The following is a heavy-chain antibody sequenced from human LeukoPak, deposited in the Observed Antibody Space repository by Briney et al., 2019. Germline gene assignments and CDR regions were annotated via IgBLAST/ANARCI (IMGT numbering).Heavy chain of an antibody. Sequence: GGSLRLSCAASGFTFSSYWMSWVRQAPGKGLEWVANIKQDGSEKYDVDSVKGRFTISRDNAKNSLYLQMNSLRAEDTAVYYCARDPRTYATFTFDYWGQGTLVTVSS. D-gene: IGHD5-12*01. CDR2: IKQDGSEK. J-gene: IGHJ4*02. CDR3: ARDPRTYATFTFDY. V-gene: IGHV3-7*01. CDR1: GFTFSSYW.